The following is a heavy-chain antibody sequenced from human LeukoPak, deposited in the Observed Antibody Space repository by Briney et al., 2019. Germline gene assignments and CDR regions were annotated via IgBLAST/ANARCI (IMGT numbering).Heavy chain of an antibody. CDR2: ISGSGAIT. CDR1: GFTFSSYA. V-gene: IGHV3-23*01. J-gene: IGHJ3*02. CDR3: AKGYRLLKQSDAFDI. Sequence: GGSLRLSCATSGFTFSSYAMSWVRQAPGKGLDWVSVISGSGAITDYADSVKGRFTISRDNFKNTLYLQMNSLRAEDTAVYYCAKGYRLLKQSDAFDIWGQGTMVTVSS. D-gene: IGHD1-1*01.